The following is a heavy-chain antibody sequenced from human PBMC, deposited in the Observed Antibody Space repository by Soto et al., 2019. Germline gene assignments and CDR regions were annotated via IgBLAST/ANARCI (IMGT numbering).Heavy chain of an antibody. V-gene: IGHV2-5*02. J-gene: IGHJ4*02. CDR1: GFSLSTSGVG. Sequence: SGPTLVKPTQTLTLTCTFSGFSLSTSGVGVGWIRQPPGKALEWLALIYWDDDKRYSPSLKSRLTITKDTSKNQVVLTMTNMDPVDTATYYCAHNDFMSGWYLNREAYFDYWGQGTLVTVSS. CDR3: AHNDFMSGWYLNREAYFDY. CDR2: IYWDDDK. D-gene: IGHD6-19*01.